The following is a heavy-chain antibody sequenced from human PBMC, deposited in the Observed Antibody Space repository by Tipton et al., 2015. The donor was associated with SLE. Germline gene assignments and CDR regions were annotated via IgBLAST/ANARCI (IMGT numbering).Heavy chain of an antibody. CDR1: GASINAGGYY. D-gene: IGHD3-10*01. V-gene: IGHV4-34*01. CDR2: INHSGST. J-gene: IGHJ3*02. CDR3: ARDPRGGDAFDI. Sequence: TLSLTCTVSGASINAGGYYWSWIRQPPGKGLEWIGEINHSGSTNYNPSLKSRVTISVDTSKNQFSLKLSSVTAADTAVYYCARDPRGGDAFDIWGQGTMVTVSS.